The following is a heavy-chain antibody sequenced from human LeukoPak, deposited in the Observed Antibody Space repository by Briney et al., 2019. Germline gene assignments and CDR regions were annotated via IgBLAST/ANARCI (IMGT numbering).Heavy chain of an antibody. J-gene: IGHJ4*02. V-gene: IGHV4-39*01. D-gene: IGHD5-24*01. CDR1: GGSISSSSYY. Sequence: SETLSLTCTVSGGSISSSSYYWGWIRQPPGKGREWIGSIYYSGSTYYNPSLKSRVTISVDASKNQFSLKLSSVTAADTAVYYCARQEMATIDIDYWGQGTLVTVSS. CDR2: IYYSGST. CDR3: ARQEMATIDIDY.